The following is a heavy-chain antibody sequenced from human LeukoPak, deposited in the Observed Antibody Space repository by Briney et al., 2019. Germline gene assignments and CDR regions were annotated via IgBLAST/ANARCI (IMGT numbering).Heavy chain of an antibody. Sequence: SETLSLTCTVSGGSISSGSYYWSWIRQPAGKGLEWIGRIYTSGSTNYNPSLKSRVTISVDTSKNQFSLKLSSVTAADTAVYYCAREAYDFWSGYYSSFDYWGQGTLVTVSS. CDR2: IYTSGST. J-gene: IGHJ4*02. CDR3: AREAYDFWSGYYSSFDY. V-gene: IGHV4-61*02. D-gene: IGHD3-3*01. CDR1: GGSISSGSYY.